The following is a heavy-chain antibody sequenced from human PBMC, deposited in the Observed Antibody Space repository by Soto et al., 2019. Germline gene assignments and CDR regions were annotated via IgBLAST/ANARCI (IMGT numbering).Heavy chain of an antibody. D-gene: IGHD6-19*01. Sequence: QVQLVESGGGVVQPGRSLRLSCAASGFTFSSYGMHWVRQAPGKGLEWVAVIWYDGSNKYYPDSVKGRFTISRDNSKNTLYLQMNSLRAEDTAVYYCARDIAVAGPRGASDYWGQGTLVTVSS. CDR1: GFTFSSYG. CDR3: ARDIAVAGPRGASDY. V-gene: IGHV3-33*01. CDR2: IWYDGSNK. J-gene: IGHJ4*02.